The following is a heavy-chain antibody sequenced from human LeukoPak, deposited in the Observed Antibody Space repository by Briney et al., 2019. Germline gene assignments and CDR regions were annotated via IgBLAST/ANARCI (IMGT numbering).Heavy chain of an antibody. CDR2: IKQDGSEE. CDR1: GFTFSSYW. Sequence: SGGSLRLSCAASGFTFSSYWMSWVRQAPGMGLEWVANIKQDGSEEYYVDSVKGRFTISRDNAKNSLYLQMNSLRAEDTAVYYCARGRGRFSEWPPVDPWGQGTLVTVSS. J-gene: IGHJ5*02. V-gene: IGHV3-7*01. CDR3: ARGRGRFSEWPPVDP. D-gene: IGHD3-3*01.